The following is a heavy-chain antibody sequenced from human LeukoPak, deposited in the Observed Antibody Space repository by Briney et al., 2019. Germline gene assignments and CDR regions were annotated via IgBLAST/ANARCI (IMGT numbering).Heavy chain of an antibody. CDR1: GYTFTSYY. D-gene: IGHD3-22*01. CDR3: ARDPSYDSSGYPNWFDP. Sequence: ASVKVSCKASGYTFTSYYMHWVRQAPGQGLEWMGIINPSGGNTNYAQMFQGRVIMTTDTSTNTAYMELRSLRADDTAMYYCARDPSYDSSGYPNWFDPWGQGTLVTVSS. V-gene: IGHV1-46*01. J-gene: IGHJ5*02. CDR2: INPSGGNT.